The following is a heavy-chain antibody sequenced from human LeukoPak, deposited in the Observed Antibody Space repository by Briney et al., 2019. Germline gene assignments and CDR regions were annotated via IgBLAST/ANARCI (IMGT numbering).Heavy chain of an antibody. CDR1: GFIFSSYA. Sequence: GGSLRLSCAASGFIFSSYAMPWVRQAPGKELEWVAVISYDGTNTDYADSVKGRFTISRDNSKNALYLQMNSLRAEDTAVYYCARCRDYDFWSGSAVDYWGQGTLVTVSS. CDR2: ISYDGTNT. V-gene: IGHV3-30-3*01. D-gene: IGHD3-3*01. CDR3: ARCRDYDFWSGSAVDY. J-gene: IGHJ4*02.